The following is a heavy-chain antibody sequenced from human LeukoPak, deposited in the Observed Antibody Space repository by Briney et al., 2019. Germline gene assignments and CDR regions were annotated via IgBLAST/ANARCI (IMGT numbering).Heavy chain of an antibody. CDR3: AKESLLWPEEYFDY. V-gene: IGHV3-23*01. CDR2: ISRSGDST. Sequence: GGSLRLSCAASGFTFTNYAMSWVRQAPGKGLEWVSAISRSGDSTYYADSVKGRFTVSRDNSKESHYLHMNSLRAEDTAVYYCAKESLLWPEEYFDYWGQGTLVTVSS. CDR1: GFTFTNYA. D-gene: IGHD3-10*01. J-gene: IGHJ4*02.